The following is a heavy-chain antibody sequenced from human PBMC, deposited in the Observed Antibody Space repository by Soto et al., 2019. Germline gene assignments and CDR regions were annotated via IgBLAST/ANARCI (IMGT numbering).Heavy chain of an antibody. CDR2: IYYSGST. Sequence: SETLSLTCTVSGGSISSYYWSWIRQPPGKGLEWIGYIYYSGSTNYNPSLKSRVTISVDTSKNQFSLKLSSVTAADTAVYYCARVRAARPYYYYYYMDVWGKGTTVTVSS. J-gene: IGHJ6*03. CDR1: GGSISSYY. D-gene: IGHD6-6*01. CDR3: ARVRAARPYYYYYYMDV. V-gene: IGHV4-59*08.